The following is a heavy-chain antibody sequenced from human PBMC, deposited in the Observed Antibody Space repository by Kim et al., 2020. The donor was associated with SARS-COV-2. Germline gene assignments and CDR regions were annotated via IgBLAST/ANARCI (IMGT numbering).Heavy chain of an antibody. J-gene: IGHJ6*02. V-gene: IGHV1-24*01. Sequence: ASVKVSCKVSGYTLTELSMHWVRQAPGKGLEWMGGFDPEDGETIYAQKFQGRVTMTEDTSTDTAYMELSSLRSEDTAVYYCATGVAVAGRSSDYYYYYGMDFWGRGTMFTVSS. CDR2: FDPEDGET. CDR3: ATGVAVAGRSSDYYYYYGMDF. CDR1: GYTLTELS. D-gene: IGHD6-19*01.